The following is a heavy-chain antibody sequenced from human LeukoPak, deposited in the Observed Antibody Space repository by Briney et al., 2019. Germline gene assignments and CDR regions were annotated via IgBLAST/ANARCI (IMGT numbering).Heavy chain of an antibody. CDR2: IGTSTTTI. CDR1: GFTFSSYS. J-gene: IGHJ6*03. V-gene: IGHV3-48*01. CDR3: ARFAAGGSYYYYMDV. D-gene: IGHD6-25*01. Sequence: GGSLRLSCAASGFTFSSYSMTWVRQAPGKGLEWVSNIGTSTTTIYYADSVKGRFTISRDNAKNSLYLQMNSLRADDTAVYYCARFAAGGSYYYYMDVWGKGTTVTVSS.